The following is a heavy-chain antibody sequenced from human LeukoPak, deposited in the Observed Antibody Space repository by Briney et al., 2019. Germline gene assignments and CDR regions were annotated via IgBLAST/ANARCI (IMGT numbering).Heavy chain of an antibody. CDR2: FDPEDGET. Sequence: ASVKVSCKVSGYTLTELSMHWVRQPPAKGLAGMGGFDPEDGETIYAQKFQGRVTMTEDTSTDTAYMELSSLRSEDTAVYYCAAGRVATIDYWGQGTLVTVSS. V-gene: IGHV1-24*01. CDR1: GYTLTELS. CDR3: AAGRVATIDY. D-gene: IGHD5-12*01. J-gene: IGHJ4*02.